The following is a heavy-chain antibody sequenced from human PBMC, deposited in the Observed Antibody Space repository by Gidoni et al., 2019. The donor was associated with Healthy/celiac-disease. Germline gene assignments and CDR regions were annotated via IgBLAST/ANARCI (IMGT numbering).Heavy chain of an antibody. CDR1: GFTFGDYA. CDR3: TRDKPGIAVAAIPYYFDY. CDR2: IRSKAYGGTT. D-gene: IGHD6-19*01. J-gene: IGHJ4*02. V-gene: IGHV3-49*05. Sequence: EVQLVESGGGLVKPGRSLRLACTASGFTFGDYAMSWFRQAPGKGLEWVGFIRSKAYGGTTEYAASVKGRFTISRDDSKSIAYLQMNSLKTEDTAVYYCTRDKPGIAVAAIPYYFDYWGQGTLVTVSS.